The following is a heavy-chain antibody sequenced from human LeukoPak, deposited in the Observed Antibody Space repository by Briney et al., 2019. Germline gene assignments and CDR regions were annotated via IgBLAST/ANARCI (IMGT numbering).Heavy chain of an antibody. CDR3: ARGLRLYVRRGFDP. CDR2: INHSGST. V-gene: IGHV4-34*01. CDR1: GGSFSGYY. Sequence: PSETLSLTCAVYGGSFSGYYWSWIRQPPGKGLEGIGEINHSGSTNYNPSLKSRVTISVDTSKNQFSLKLSPVTAADTAVYYCARGLRLYVRRGFDPWGQGTLVTVSS. J-gene: IGHJ5*02. D-gene: IGHD2-8*01.